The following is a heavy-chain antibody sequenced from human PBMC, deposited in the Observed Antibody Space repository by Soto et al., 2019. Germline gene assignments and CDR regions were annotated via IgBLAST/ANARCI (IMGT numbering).Heavy chain of an antibody. J-gene: IGHJ6*02. V-gene: IGHV4-31*03. Sequence: PSETLSLTCTVSGGSISSGGYYWSWIRQHPGKGLEWIGYIYYSGSTYYNPSLKSRVTISVDTSKNQFSLKLSSVTAADTAVYYCARDSSSSSSSYYYGMDVWGQGTTVTVSS. CDR2: IYYSGST. CDR3: ARDSSSSSSSYYYGMDV. D-gene: IGHD6-6*01. CDR1: GGSISSGGYY.